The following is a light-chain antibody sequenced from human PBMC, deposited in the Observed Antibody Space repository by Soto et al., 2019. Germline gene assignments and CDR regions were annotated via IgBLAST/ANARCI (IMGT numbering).Light chain of an antibody. J-gene: IGKJ1*01. CDR2: EAS. CDR1: QSVSTY. V-gene: IGKV3-11*01. Sequence: EVVLTQSPATMSLYPGEGATLSCRASQSVSTYLAWYQQKPGQAPRLLIFEASKRATGIPDRISGSGSGTDFTLTISSLEPEDFATYHCQQYNSYPWTFGQGTKVEIK. CDR3: QQYNSYPWT.